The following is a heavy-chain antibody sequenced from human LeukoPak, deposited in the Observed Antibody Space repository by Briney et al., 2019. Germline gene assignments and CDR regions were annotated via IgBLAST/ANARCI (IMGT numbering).Heavy chain of an antibody. CDR3: ARGIAAAGMYY. V-gene: IGHV4-31*03. D-gene: IGHD6-13*01. CDR2: IYYSGST. Sequence: SQTLYLTCTVSGGSISSGGYYWSWIRQHPGKGLEWIGYIYYSGSTYYNPSLKSRVSISVDTSKNQFSLNLSSVTAADTAVYYCARGIAAAGMYYWGQGTLVTVSS. J-gene: IGHJ4*02. CDR1: GGSISSGGYY.